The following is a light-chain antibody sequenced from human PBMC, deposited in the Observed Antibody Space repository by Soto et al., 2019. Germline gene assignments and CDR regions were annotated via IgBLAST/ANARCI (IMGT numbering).Light chain of an antibody. V-gene: IGKV3-11*01. J-gene: IGKJ1*01. Sequence: IVLTQSPVTLALSPGESAVVSCRASQSVSTSLAWYQHKPSQPPRLFIYDASKRAPGIPARFTGSGSGTDFTLTISSLEPEDIAVYYCQVRDVWPSFGQGTKVYIK. CDR3: QVRDVWPS. CDR1: QSVSTS. CDR2: DAS.